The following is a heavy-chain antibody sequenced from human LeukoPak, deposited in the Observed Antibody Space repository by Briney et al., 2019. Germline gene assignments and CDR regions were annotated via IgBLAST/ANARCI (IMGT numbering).Heavy chain of an antibody. CDR2: ISYDGSNK. CDR3: AKDLVWYFDY. J-gene: IGHJ4*02. Sequence: PGGSLRLSCAASGFTFSSYGMHWVRQAPGKGLEWVAIISYDGSNKYYADSVKGRFTISRDNSKNTLYLQMNSLRAEDTAVYYCAKDLVWYFDYWGQGTPVTVSS. CDR1: GFTFSSYG. V-gene: IGHV3-30*18.